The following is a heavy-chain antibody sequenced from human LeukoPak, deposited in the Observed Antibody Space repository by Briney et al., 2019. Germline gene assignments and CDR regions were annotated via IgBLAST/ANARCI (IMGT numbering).Heavy chain of an antibody. D-gene: IGHD3-3*01. CDR3: ARAHTSAPGTLFDY. CDR1: GYTFSSYY. CDR2: INPSGTST. J-gene: IGHJ4*02. V-gene: IGHV1-46*01. Sequence: GASVKVSCKASGYTFSSYYMHWVRQDPGQGLEWMGRINPSGTSTSYAQKFQGRVTVTRDTSTSTLYMELGSLTSEDTALYYCARAHTSAPGTLFDYWGQGTLVTVSS.